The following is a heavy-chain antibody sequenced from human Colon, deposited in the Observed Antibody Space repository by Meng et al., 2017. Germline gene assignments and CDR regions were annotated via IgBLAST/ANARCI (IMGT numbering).Heavy chain of an antibody. CDR3: VRSSGWVRTGFDP. CDR1: GGSISTSGYY. V-gene: IGHV4-39*01. D-gene: IGHD6-19*01. Sequence: QPQLQESGPGLVKPSVALSLTCSVSGGSISTSGYYWGWIRQPPGKGLEWIGSIGHSGITCYTPSLKSRVTVSIDTSKSQFSLKLTSVTAADTAVYYCVRSSGWVRTGFDPWGQGTLVTVSS. CDR2: IGHSGIT. J-gene: IGHJ5*02.